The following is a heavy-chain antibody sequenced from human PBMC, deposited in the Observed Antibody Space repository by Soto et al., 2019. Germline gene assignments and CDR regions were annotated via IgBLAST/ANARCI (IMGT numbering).Heavy chain of an antibody. J-gene: IGHJ4*02. CDR1: GYTFTTYG. D-gene: IGHD2-15*01. CDR3: ARTPRAQMIVLEAATRFDY. Sequence: QVQLVQSGGEVKRPGASVKVSCKASGYTFTTYGFNWVRQAPGQGLEWMGWISPNNGDTNYAQNFQGRVTLTTDTSTSTAHMEMRSLTSDDTAVYYCARTPRAQMIVLEAATRFDYWGQGTLVTVSS. CDR2: ISPNNGDT. V-gene: IGHV1-18*04.